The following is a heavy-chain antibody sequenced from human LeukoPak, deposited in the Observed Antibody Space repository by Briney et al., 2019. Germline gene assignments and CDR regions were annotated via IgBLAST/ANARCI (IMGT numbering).Heavy chain of an antibody. CDR2: MSGSGVNT. Sequence: GGTLRLSCAASGFTFRSYGMSWVRQAPGKGVEWVSGMSGSGVNTDYADSVKGRFTISRDNSKNTLYLQMNSLRAEDTAIYYCAKNGDRGAYCSGGSCYPYYYYNMDVWGKGTTVTISS. V-gene: IGHV3-23*01. CDR3: AKNGDRGAYCSGGSCYPYYYYNMDV. D-gene: IGHD2-15*01. CDR1: GFTFRSYG. J-gene: IGHJ6*03.